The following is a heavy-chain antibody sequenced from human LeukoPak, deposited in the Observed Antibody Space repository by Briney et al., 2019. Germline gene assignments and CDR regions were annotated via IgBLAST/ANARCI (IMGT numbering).Heavy chain of an antibody. CDR1: GGSISSYY. CDR2: IYYSGST. J-gene: IGHJ5*02. Sequence: KSSETPSLTRTVSGGSISSYYWSWIRQPPGKGLEWIGYIYYSGSTNYNPSLKSRVTISVDTSKNQFSLKLSSVTAADTAVYYCASYPVAATRDWFDPWGQGTLVTVSS. CDR3: ASYPVAATRDWFDP. D-gene: IGHD2-15*01. V-gene: IGHV4-59*08.